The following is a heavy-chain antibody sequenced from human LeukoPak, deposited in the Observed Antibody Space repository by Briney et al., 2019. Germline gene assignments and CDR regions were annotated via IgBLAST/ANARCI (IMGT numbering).Heavy chain of an antibody. CDR1: GGTFSSYA. CDR3: ARDLNGSGSYLRGDYYYGMDV. J-gene: IGHJ6*02. D-gene: IGHD3-10*01. V-gene: IGHV1-69*13. Sequence: SVKVSCKASGGTFSSYAISWVRQAPGQGLEWMGGIIPIFGTANYAQKFQGRVTITADESTSTAYMELSSLRSEDTAVHYCARDLNGSGSYLRGDYYYGMDVWGQGTTVTVSS. CDR2: IIPIFGTA.